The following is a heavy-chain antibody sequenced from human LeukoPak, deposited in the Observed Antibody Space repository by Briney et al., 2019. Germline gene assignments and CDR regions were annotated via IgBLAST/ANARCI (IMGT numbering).Heavy chain of an antibody. J-gene: IGHJ4*02. Sequence: GGSLRLSCAASGYTFSAYWMHWVRQAPGKGLVWVGRINDVGSDSTYVDSVKGRFTISRDNAKNTLYLQMNNLRAEDTAVYYCAGVKVAGTRSFDYWGQGTLATVSS. D-gene: IGHD6-19*01. CDR3: AGVKVAGTRSFDY. V-gene: IGHV3-74*01. CDR2: INDVGSDS. CDR1: GYTFSAYW.